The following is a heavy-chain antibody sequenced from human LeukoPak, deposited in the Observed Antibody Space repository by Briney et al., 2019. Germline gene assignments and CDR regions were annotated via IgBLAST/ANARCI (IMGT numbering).Heavy chain of an antibody. V-gene: IGHV3-21*04. CDR2: ISSSSSYI. D-gene: IGHD6-19*01. Sequence: GGSLRLSCAASGFTFSSYSMNRVRQAPGKGLEWVSSISSSSSYIYYADSVKGRFTIFRDNAKNSLYLQMNSLRAEDTAVYYCARDDSSGWIEYFQHWGQGTLVTVSS. CDR1: GFTFSSYS. J-gene: IGHJ1*01. CDR3: ARDDSSGWIEYFQH.